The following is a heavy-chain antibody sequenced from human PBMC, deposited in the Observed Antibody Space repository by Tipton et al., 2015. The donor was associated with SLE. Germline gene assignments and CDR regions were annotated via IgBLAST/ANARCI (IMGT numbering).Heavy chain of an antibody. J-gene: IGHJ1*01. CDR1: GFTFSGYA. CDR2: IRFDGNVK. V-gene: IGHV3-30*02. Sequence: GSLRLSCAASGFTFSGYAMSWVRQAPGKGLEWDSFIRFDGNVKQYADSVRGRFTISRDNSKNTLYLQMNSLRAEDTAVYFCAQKGSGWYGYFQNWGQGTLVTVSS. CDR3: AQKGSGWYGYFQN. D-gene: IGHD6-19*01.